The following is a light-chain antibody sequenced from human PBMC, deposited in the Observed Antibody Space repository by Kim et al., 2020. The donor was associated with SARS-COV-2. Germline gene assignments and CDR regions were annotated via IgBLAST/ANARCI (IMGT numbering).Light chain of an antibody. CDR2: DAS. V-gene: IGKV3-11*01. J-gene: IGKJ4*01. CDR3: QTST. CDR1: QSVSSY. Sequence: PATLSLSPGERATLSCRASQSVSSYLAWYQQKPGQAPRLLIYDASNRATGIPARFSGSGSGTDFTLTIRSLEPEDFAVYYCQTSTFGGGTKVDIK.